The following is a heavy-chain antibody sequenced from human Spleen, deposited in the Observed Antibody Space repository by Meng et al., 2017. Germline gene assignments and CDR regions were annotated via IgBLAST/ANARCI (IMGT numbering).Heavy chain of an antibody. Sequence: SVKVSCKALGGIFSNYVIGWVRQAPGQGLEWMGGINAVFGTTNYAQKFQGRVTITTDESTSTFYMELTRLTSEDTAVYFCARKAGNCISTTCYSLDDWGQGTQVTVSS. CDR2: INAVFGTT. CDR3: ARKAGNCISTTCYSLDD. CDR1: GGIFSNYV. V-gene: IGHV1-69*05. J-gene: IGHJ4*02. D-gene: IGHD2-2*01.